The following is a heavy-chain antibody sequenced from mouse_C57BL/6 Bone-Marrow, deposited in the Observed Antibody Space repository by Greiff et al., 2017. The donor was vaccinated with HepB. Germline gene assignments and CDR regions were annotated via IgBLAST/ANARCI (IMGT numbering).Heavy chain of an antibody. CDR2: IYPGSGST. V-gene: IGHV1-55*01. J-gene: IGHJ1*03. CDR3: ARSGCYNEYFDV. D-gene: IGHD2-12*01. CDR1: GYTFTSYW. Sequence: QVQLQQPGAELVKPGASVKMSCKASGYTFTSYWITWVKQRPGQGLEWIGDIYPGSGSTNYNEKFKSKATLTVDTSSSTAYMQLSSLTSEDSAVYYCARSGCYNEYFDVWGTGTTVTVSS.